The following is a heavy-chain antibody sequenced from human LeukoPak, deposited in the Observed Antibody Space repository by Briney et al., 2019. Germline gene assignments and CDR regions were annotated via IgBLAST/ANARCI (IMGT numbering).Heavy chain of an antibody. CDR3: ARGRGERGFFDY. Sequence: PSETLSLTCAVYGGSFSGYYWSWIRQPPGKGLEWIGEINHSGSTNYNPSPKSRVTISVDTSKNQFSLKLSSVTAADTAVYYCARGRGERGFFDYWGQGTLVTVSS. D-gene: IGHD1-26*01. V-gene: IGHV4-34*01. J-gene: IGHJ4*02. CDR1: GGSFSGYY. CDR2: INHSGST.